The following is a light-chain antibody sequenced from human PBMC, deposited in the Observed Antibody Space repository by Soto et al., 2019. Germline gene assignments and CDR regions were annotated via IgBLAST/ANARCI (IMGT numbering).Light chain of an antibody. CDR3: VAWDDSLNVFV. CDR1: NSNIGSNH. CDR2: NNN. J-gene: IGLJ1*01. Sequence: QSVLTQPPSASGTPGQRVTISCSGSNSNIGSNHVLWYQHLPGTAPKLLIYNNNQRPSGVPDRFPGSKSGTSAPLAISGLQSGDEADYYCVAWDDSLNVFVFGSGTKVTVL. V-gene: IGLV1-44*01.